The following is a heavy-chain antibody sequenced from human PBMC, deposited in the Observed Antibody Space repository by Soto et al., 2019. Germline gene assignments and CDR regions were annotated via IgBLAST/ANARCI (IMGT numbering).Heavy chain of an antibody. Sequence: PSETLSLTCTVSGGSISSGGYYWSWIRQHPGKGLEWIGYIYYSGSTYYNPSLKSRVTISVDTSKNQFSLKLSSVTAADTAVYYCARATGFGGYYLDYWGQGTPVTVSS. D-gene: IGHD3-3*01. CDR1: GGSISSGGYY. V-gene: IGHV4-31*03. CDR2: IYYSGST. CDR3: ARATGFGGYYLDY. J-gene: IGHJ4*02.